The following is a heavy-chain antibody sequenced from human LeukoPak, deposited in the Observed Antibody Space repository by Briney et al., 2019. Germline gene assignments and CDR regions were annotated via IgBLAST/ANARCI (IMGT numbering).Heavy chain of an antibody. J-gene: IGHJ3*02. V-gene: IGHV1-69*13. CDR3: AAAPAVAGTLAAFDI. CDR1: GGTFSSYA. CDR2: IIPIFGTA. D-gene: IGHD6-19*01. Sequence: GASVKVSCKASGGTFSSYAISWVRQAPGQGLEWMGGIIPIFGTANYAQKFQGRVTITADESTSTAYMELSSLRSEDTAVYYCAAAPAVAGTLAAFDIWGQGTMVTVSS.